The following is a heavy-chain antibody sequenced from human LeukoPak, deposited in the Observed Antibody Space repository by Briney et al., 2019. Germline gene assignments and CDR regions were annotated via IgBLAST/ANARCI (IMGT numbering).Heavy chain of an antibody. CDR3: ARITGSSWAYDY. CDR2: TYSSGST. V-gene: IGHV4-4*07. D-gene: IGHD6-13*01. CDR1: SGSISGYY. Sequence: SETLSLTCTVSSGSISGYYWSWIRQPAGKGLEWIGRTYSSGSTNYNPSLKSRVTISVDTSKNQFSLQLSSVTAADTAVYYCARITGSSWAYDYWGQGTLVTVSS. J-gene: IGHJ4*02.